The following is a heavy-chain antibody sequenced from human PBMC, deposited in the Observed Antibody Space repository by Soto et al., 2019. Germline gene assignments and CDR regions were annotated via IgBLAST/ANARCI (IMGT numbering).Heavy chain of an antibody. V-gene: IGHV4-4*07. J-gene: IGHJ6*02. CDR1: DDFISSYY. CDR3: ASADYEILTGSYAMDV. Sequence: QVQLQESGPRLVKPSETLSLTCTVSDDFISSYYWNWIRQPAGKGLEWIGRGSTSGATNYNPSLESRVTMSMDTSKKQFSLKLPSLTAADTAVYFCASADYEILTGSYAMDVWGQGTTVTVSS. CDR2: GSTSGAT. D-gene: IGHD3-9*01.